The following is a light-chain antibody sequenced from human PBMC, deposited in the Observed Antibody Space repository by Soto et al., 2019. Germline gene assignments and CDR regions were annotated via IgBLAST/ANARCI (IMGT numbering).Light chain of an antibody. J-gene: IGLJ2*01. CDR2: GND. V-gene: IGLV1-44*01. CDR3: AAWDDSLNGVV. Sequence: QSVLTQPPSASGTPGQRVTISCSGSSSNIGGNIVNWYQQLPGTAPKLLIFGNDQRPSWVPDRFSGSKSGTSASLAISGLQSEDEDNYYGAAWDDSLNGVVFGGGTKVTDL. CDR1: SSNIGGNI.